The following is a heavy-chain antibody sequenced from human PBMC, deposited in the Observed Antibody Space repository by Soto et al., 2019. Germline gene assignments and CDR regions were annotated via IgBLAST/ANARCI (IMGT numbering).Heavy chain of an antibody. V-gene: IGHV4-28*01. CDR3: ARREIQGPIDY. CDR1: GYSISSSNW. J-gene: IGHJ4*02. D-gene: IGHD1-26*01. CDR2: IYYSGTT. Sequence: QVQLQESGPGLVKPSDTLSLTCAVSGYSISSSNWWGWIRQPRGKGLEWIGYIYYSGTTYYNPSLKSRFTMSADTSKNQFSLKLTSVTAVDTAVYYCARREIQGPIDYWGQGTLVTVSS.